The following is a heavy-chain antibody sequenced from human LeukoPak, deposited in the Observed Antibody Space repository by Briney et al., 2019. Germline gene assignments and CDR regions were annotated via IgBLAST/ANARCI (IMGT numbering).Heavy chain of an antibody. CDR1: GFTFSTYE. J-gene: IGHJ4*02. D-gene: IGHD1-7*01. CDR2: ISSSASTI. CDR3: ARGGWNYVFNS. Sequence: PGGSLRLSCAASGFTFSTYEMNWVRQAPGKGLEWVSYISSSASTIYYADYVKGRLTISRDNAKNSLYLHMNSLRAEDTAVYYCARGGWNYVFNSWGQGTLVTVSS. V-gene: IGHV3-48*03.